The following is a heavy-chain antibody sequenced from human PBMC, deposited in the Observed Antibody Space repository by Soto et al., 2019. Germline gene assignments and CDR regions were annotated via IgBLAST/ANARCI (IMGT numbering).Heavy chain of an antibody. CDR1: GFTFSSYA. CDR2: ISGSGGST. D-gene: IGHD2-15*01. J-gene: IGHJ6*03. Sequence: GGSLRLSCAASGFTFSSYAMSWVRQAPGKGLEWVSAISGSGGSTYYADSVKGRFTISRDNSKNTLYLQMNSLRAEDTAVYYCAREYRWSYYYYYYMDVWGKGTTVTVSS. CDR3: AREYRWSYYYYYYMDV. V-gene: IGHV3-23*01.